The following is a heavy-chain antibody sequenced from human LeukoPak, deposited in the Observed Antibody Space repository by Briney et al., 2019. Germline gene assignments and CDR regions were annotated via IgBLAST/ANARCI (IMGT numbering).Heavy chain of an antibody. Sequence: PGGSLRLSCAASGFTFSSYWMNWVRQAPGKGLEWIGYIYHSGSTYYNPSLKSRVTISVDRSKNQFSLKLSSVTAADTAVYYCARDLSVGATTGGIDYWGQGTLVTVSS. J-gene: IGHJ4*02. CDR1: GFTFSSYW. D-gene: IGHD1-26*01. V-gene: IGHV4-4*02. CDR2: IYHSGST. CDR3: ARDLSVGATTGGIDY.